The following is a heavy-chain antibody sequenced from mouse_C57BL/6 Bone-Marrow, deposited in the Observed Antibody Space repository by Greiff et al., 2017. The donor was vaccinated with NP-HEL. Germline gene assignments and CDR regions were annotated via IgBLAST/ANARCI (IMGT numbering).Heavy chain of an antibody. CDR3: ASYYGSSLFAY. J-gene: IGHJ3*01. V-gene: IGHV1-53*01. D-gene: IGHD1-1*01. CDR2: INPSHGGT. Sequence: QVQLQQPGTELVKPGASVKLSCKASGYTFTSYWMHWVKQRPGQGLEWIGNINPSHGGTNYNEQFKSKSTLTVDKSTSTAYMQLSSLTSEDSAVYYCASYYGSSLFAYWGQGTLVTVSS. CDR1: GYTFTSYW.